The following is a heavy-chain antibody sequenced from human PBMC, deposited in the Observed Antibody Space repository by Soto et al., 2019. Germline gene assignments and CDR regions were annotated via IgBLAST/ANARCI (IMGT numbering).Heavy chain of an antibody. J-gene: IGHJ4*02. CDR3: AKGPRSGYGDALDY. D-gene: IGHD5-12*01. CDR2: ISGSGGRT. V-gene: IGHV3-23*01. CDR1: GFTFSSYA. Sequence: GGSLRLSCAASGFTFSSYAMSWVRQAPGKGLDWVSAISGSGGRTYYADSVKGRFTISRDNSKNTLYLQMNSLRAEDTAVYYCAKGPRSGYGDALDYWGQGTLVTVSS.